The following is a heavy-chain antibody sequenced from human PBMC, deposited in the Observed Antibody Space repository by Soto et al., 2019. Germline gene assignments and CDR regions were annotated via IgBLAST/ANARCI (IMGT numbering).Heavy chain of an antibody. CDR2: ISYDGSNK. Sequence: QVQLVESGGGVVQPGRSLRLSCAASGFTFSSYAMHWVRQAPGKGLEWVAVISYDGSNKYYADSVKGRFTISRDNSKNTLYLQMNSLRAEDTAVYYCAKVFVVVGFSWGDAFDIWGQGTMVTVSS. J-gene: IGHJ3*02. CDR3: AKVFVVVGFSWGDAFDI. CDR1: GFTFSSYA. D-gene: IGHD2-2*01. V-gene: IGHV3-30-3*01.